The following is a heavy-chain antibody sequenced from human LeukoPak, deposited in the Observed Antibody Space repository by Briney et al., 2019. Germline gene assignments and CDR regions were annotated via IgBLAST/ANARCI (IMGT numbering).Heavy chain of an antibody. D-gene: IGHD1-1*01. CDR2: INPSGGST. Sequence: ASVKVSCKASGYTYTSYYMHWVRQAPGQGLEWMGIINPSGGSTSYAQKFQGRVTITRDTSTSTVYMELSSLRSEDTAVYYCARAPRGWNDQSDYWGQGTLVTVSS. J-gene: IGHJ4*02. CDR1: GYTYTSYY. V-gene: IGHV1-46*01. CDR3: ARAPRGWNDQSDY.